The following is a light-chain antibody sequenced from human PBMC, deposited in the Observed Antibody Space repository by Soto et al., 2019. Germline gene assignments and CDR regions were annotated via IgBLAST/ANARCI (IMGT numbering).Light chain of an antibody. Sequence: EIVLTQSPGTLSLSPGERATLSCRASQTIASRYLAWYQHQPGQAPRVLIYRTFARAPGIPDRFSGGGSGTDFTLTISRLDREDFALYYCQQYDTSPPTFGQGTLLDIK. CDR3: QQYDTSPPT. J-gene: IGKJ5*01. CDR2: RTF. V-gene: IGKV3-20*01. CDR1: QTIASRY.